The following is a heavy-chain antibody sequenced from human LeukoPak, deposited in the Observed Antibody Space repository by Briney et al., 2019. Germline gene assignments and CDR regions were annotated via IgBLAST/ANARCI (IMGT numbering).Heavy chain of an antibody. CDR3: ASGFYGAGHFDDDVFDI. CDR1: GYSLSELS. CDR2: FDPEDVEI. V-gene: IGHV1-24*01. J-gene: IGHJ3*02. D-gene: IGHD4/OR15-4a*01. Sequence: ASVKVSCKVSGYSLSELSIHWVRQVPGKGFTWMGRFDPEDVEIDYAQSFQGRVTMTEDTSTDTAYMELSRLTSEDTAVYYCASGFYGAGHFDDDVFDIWGQGTLVTVSS.